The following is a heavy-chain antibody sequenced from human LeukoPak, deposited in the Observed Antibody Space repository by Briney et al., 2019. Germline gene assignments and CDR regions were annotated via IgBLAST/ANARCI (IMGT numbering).Heavy chain of an antibody. CDR3: ATATGVRYCSGGSCYSGAFDI. Sequence: ASVKVSCKASGYTFTGYYMHWVRQAPGQGLEWMGWINPNGGGTNYAQKFQGRVTMTRDTSISTAYMELSRLRPDDTAVYYCATATGVRYCSGGSCYSGAFDIWGQGTMVTVSS. J-gene: IGHJ3*02. V-gene: IGHV1-2*02. D-gene: IGHD2-15*01. CDR1: GYTFTGYY. CDR2: INPNGGGT.